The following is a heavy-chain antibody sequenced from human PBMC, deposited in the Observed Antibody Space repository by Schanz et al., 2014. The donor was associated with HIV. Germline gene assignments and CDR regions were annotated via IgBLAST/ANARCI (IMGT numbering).Heavy chain of an antibody. D-gene: IGHD6-19*01. CDR3: ASGRRSGIGWRMDV. CDR1: GGTFRSNA. CDR2: FNVMLSKI. J-gene: IGHJ6*02. Sequence: VQLLESGAEVKKPGSSVKVSCKASGGTFRSNAITWVRQAPGQGLEWIGHFNVMLSKINSAQKFQGRVSMTADPSTNTAYMEMRGLRFEDTAVYYCASGRRSGIGWRMDVWGQGTTVSVSS. V-gene: IGHV1-69*01.